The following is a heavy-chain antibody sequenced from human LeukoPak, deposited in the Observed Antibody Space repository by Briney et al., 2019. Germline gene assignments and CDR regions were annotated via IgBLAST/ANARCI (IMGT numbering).Heavy chain of an antibody. Sequence: GGSLRLSCTASGFTFGDYLMSWFRQAPGKGLEWIGFISGGTTEYAASVKARFTISRDDSTSIAYLQMNSLTTEDTAVYYCSRGSGWLSVYWGQGTLVTVSS. J-gene: IGHJ4*02. CDR1: GFTFGDYL. D-gene: IGHD6-19*01. CDR2: ISGGTT. V-gene: IGHV3-49*03. CDR3: SRGSGWLSVY.